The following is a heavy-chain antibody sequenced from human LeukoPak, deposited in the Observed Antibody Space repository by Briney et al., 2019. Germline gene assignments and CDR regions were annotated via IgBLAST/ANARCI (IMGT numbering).Heavy chain of an antibody. Sequence: GGSLRLSCAASGFTFSRFSMHWVRDAPGKGLVWVSRINSDGISTNYADSVKGRFTISRDNSKNTLYLQMNSLRAEDTAVYYCASTQWFGELLPFDYWGQGTLVTVSS. CDR3: ASTQWFGELLPFDY. D-gene: IGHD3-10*01. CDR1: GFTFSRFS. V-gene: IGHV3-74*01. CDR2: INSDGIST. J-gene: IGHJ4*02.